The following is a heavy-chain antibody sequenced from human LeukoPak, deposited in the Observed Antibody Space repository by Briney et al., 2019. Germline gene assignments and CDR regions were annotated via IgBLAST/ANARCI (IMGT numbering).Heavy chain of an antibody. CDR3: AKDAYSSGWYGGFDC. D-gene: IGHD6-19*01. CDR2: IYGGGST. J-gene: IGHJ4*02. CDR1: GFTVSSNY. V-gene: IGHV3-66*02. Sequence: GGSLILSCAASGFTVSSNYMSWVRQAPGKGLEGVSVIYGGGSTYYAESVKGRFTFSRDNSKNTLYLQMNSLRPEDTAVYYCAKDAYSSGWYGGFDCWGQGTLVTVSS.